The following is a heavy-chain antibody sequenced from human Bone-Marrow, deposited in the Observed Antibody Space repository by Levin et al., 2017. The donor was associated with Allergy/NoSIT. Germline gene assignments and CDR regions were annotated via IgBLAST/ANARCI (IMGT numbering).Heavy chain of an antibody. Sequence: GESLKISCAASGFTFSGYAMSWVRQAPGKGLEWVSGISVRGSTTYHGDSVRGRYTISRDNSQNMLYLQINRLRAEDTAVYYCARKKDSSSWSGDDYWGQGSLVTVTS. D-gene: IGHD6-13*01. J-gene: IGHJ4*01. CDR2: ISVRGSTT. V-gene: IGHV3-23*01. CDR3: ARKKDSSSWSGDDY. CDR1: GFTFSGYA.